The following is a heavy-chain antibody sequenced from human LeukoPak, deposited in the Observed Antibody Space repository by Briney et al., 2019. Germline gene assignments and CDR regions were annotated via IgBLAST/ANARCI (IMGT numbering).Heavy chain of an antibody. CDR1: GYTFTSYY. D-gene: IGHD3-22*01. Sequence: ASVKVSCKACGYTFTSYYMHWVRQAPGQGLEWMGIINPRGGRTSYAQKFQGRVTMTRDTSTSTVYMELSSLRSEDTAVYYCARGSGRTMIVPQPFDYWGQGTLVSVSS. V-gene: IGHV1-46*01. CDR3: ARGSGRTMIVPQPFDY. CDR2: INPRGGRT. J-gene: IGHJ4*02.